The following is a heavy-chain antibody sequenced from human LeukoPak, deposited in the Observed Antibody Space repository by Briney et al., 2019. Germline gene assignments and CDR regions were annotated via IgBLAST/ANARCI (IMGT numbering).Heavy chain of an antibody. Sequence: SQTLSLTCTVSGGSISSGSYYWSWIRQPAGKGLEWIGRIYTSGSTNYNPSLKSRVTISVDTSKNQLSLKLSSVTAADTAVYYCAREIGGLVITTNDAFDIWGQGTMVTVSS. CDR1: GGSISSGSYY. CDR2: IYTSGST. V-gene: IGHV4-61*02. D-gene: IGHD3-22*01. CDR3: AREIGGLVITTNDAFDI. J-gene: IGHJ3*02.